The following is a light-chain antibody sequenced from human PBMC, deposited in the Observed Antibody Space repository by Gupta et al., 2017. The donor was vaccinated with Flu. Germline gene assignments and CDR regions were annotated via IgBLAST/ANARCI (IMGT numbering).Light chain of an antibody. CDR2: GAS. V-gene: IGKV3-20*01. J-gene: IGKJ1*01. Sequence: ESVLTQSPGTLSLSPGERATLSCRASQSVSSSYLAWDQQKPGQAPRLLVYGASSRATGIPDRFSGSGSGTDFTLTISRLEPEDFAVYYCQQFDNSRWTFGQGTRVEIK. CDR1: QSVSSSY. CDR3: QQFDNSRWT.